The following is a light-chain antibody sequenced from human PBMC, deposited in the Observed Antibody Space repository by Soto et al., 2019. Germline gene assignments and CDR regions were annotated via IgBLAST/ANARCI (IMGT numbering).Light chain of an antibody. CDR3: QQHNTYSFT. V-gene: IGKV1-5*01. CDR1: QRISGW. CDR2: DAS. Sequence: DIQMTQSPSTLSASVGARVTITCRASQRISGWLAWYQQKPGTAPKLLIYDASRLHSGVPSRFSGSGSGTEFTLTISSLQPDDFATYYCQQHNTYSFTFGPGTKVNIK. J-gene: IGKJ3*01.